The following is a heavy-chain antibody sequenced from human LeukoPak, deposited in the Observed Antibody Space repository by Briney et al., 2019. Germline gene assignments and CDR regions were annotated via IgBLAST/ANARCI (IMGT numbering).Heavy chain of an antibody. CDR1: GDSVSSNSAT. V-gene: IGHV6-1*01. CDR3: ARRYCSGGSCPFDY. J-gene: IGHJ4*02. CDR2: TYYRSKWYN. D-gene: IGHD2-15*01. Sequence: SHTLSLTCAISGDSVSSNSATWNWIRQSPSRGLEWLGRTYYRSKWYNDYAVSVKSRITINPDTSKNQFSLQLNSVTPEDTAVYYCARRYCSGGSCPFDYWGQGTLVTVSS.